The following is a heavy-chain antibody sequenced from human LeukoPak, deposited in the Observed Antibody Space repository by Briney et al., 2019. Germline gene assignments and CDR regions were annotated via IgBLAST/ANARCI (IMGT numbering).Heavy chain of an antibody. Sequence: SQTLSLTCTVSGGSINGGNYYWTWIRQPAGKGLEWIGRISPSGSTNYNPSLTSRVTISVDTSKNQFSLKLSSVTAADTAVYYCARVTSSSWPYYYYYMDVWGKGTTVTVSS. CDR2: ISPSGST. CDR3: ARVTSSSWPYYYYYMDV. V-gene: IGHV4-61*02. D-gene: IGHD6-13*01. J-gene: IGHJ6*03. CDR1: GGSINGGNYY.